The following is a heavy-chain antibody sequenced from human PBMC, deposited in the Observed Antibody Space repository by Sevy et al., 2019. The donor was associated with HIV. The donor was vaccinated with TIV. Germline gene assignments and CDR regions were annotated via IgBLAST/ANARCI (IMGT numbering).Heavy chain of an antibody. Sequence: GGSLRLSCAASGFTFSSYSMNWVRQAPGKGLEWVAYISRASSTIYYADSVKGRFTISRDNAKNSLYLQMNSLSDEDTAVYYCARDRGLLLGFAFDIWGQGTMVTVSS. D-gene: IGHD2-15*01. CDR3: ARDRGLLLGFAFDI. V-gene: IGHV3-48*02. CDR2: ISRASSTI. J-gene: IGHJ3*02. CDR1: GFTFSSYS.